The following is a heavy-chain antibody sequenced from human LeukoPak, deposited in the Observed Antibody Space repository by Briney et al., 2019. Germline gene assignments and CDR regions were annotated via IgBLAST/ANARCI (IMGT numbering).Heavy chain of an antibody. Sequence: GESLKISCKGSGYSFTNYWIGWVRQMPGKGLEWMGIIYPGDSDTRYSPSFQGQVTISADKSISTAYLQWSSLKASDTAMYYCARGGYIVVVPAADHDAFDIWGQGTMVTVSS. V-gene: IGHV5-51*01. J-gene: IGHJ3*02. D-gene: IGHD2-2*01. CDR3: ARGGYIVVVPAADHDAFDI. CDR1: GYSFTNYW. CDR2: IYPGDSDT.